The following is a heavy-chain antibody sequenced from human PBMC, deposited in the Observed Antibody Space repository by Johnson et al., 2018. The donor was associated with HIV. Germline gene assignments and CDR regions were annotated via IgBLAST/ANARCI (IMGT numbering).Heavy chain of an antibody. CDR2: IGTAGDT. CDR1: GFSVSTYD. V-gene: IGHV3-13*01. J-gene: IGHJ3*02. Sequence: VQLVESGGGVVQPGRSLRLSCAASGFSVSTYDMHWVRQATGKGLDWVSVIGTAGDTYYLDSVKGRFTISRDNSKNTVYLQMNSLRTEDSALYYCANLIGGGIWGQGTMVTVSS. CDR3: ANLIGGGI. D-gene: IGHD3-16*01.